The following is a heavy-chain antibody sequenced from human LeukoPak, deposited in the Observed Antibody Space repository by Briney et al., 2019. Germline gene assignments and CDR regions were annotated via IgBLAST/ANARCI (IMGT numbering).Heavy chain of an antibody. D-gene: IGHD2-15*01. V-gene: IGHV3-23*01. Sequence: GGSLRLSCAASGFTFTSYAMSWVRPALGKGRGRVSHISGRGGSTYYADSVKGRFTISRDNSKNTLYLQMNSLRAKDTAVYYCAKVSRGYCSGGSCYDFDYWGQGTLVTVSS. CDR2: ISGRGGST. J-gene: IGHJ4*02. CDR1: GFTFTSYA. CDR3: AKVSRGYCSGGSCYDFDY.